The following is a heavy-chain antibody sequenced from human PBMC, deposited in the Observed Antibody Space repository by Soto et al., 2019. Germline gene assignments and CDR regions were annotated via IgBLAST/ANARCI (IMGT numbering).Heavy chain of an antibody. CDR3: ARCTVDTIVTSGWCHYLDP. Sequence: PGGSLRLSCGASGFTFSSSAMSWVRQAPGKGLEWVSAVSGSGGTTYYADSVRGRFTISRDNSKNTLYLQMNSLRAEDTAIYFCARCTVDTIVTSGWCHYLDPWGQGTLVTVSS. J-gene: IGHJ5*02. CDR1: GFTFSSSA. CDR2: VSGSGGTT. V-gene: IGHV3-23*01. D-gene: IGHD6-19*01.